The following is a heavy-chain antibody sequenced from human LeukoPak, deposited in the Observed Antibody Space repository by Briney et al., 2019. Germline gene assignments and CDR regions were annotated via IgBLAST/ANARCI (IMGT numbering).Heavy chain of an antibody. CDR1: GFTFSSYG. V-gene: IGHV3-30*02. CDR3: AKDLYYYDSSGSHYFDY. Sequence: GGSLRLSCAASGFTFSSYGMHWGRQAPGKGLGWVAFIRYDGSNKYYADSVKGRFTISRDNSKNTLYLQMNSLRAEDTAVYYCAKDLYYYDSSGSHYFDYWGQGTLVTVSS. J-gene: IGHJ4*02. D-gene: IGHD3-22*01. CDR2: IRYDGSNK.